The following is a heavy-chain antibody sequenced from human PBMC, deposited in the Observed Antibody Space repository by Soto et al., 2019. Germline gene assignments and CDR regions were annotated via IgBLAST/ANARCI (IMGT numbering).Heavy chain of an antibody. CDR1: GGSISGGDYY. CDR2: IYYGGST. Sequence: SETLCLTCTVSGGSISGGDYYWSWIRQPPGKGLEWIGYIYYGGSTYYNPSLKSRVTISVDTSKNQFSLKLSSVTAADTAVYYCARVGGFGATTIDYWGQGTLVTVSS. V-gene: IGHV4-30-4*01. J-gene: IGHJ4*02. CDR3: ARVGGFGATTIDY. D-gene: IGHD3-10*01.